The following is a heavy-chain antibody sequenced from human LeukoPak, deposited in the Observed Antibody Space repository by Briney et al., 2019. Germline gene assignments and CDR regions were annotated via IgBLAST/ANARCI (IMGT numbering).Heavy chain of an antibody. CDR1: GGSISSTSYY. CDR3: ARLDGATTH. CDR2: IYYSGGT. J-gene: IGHJ4*02. Sequence: SETLSLTCTVPGGSISSTSYYWGWIRQPPGKGLEWIGSIYYSGGTFYNPSLKSRVTISLDTSKNQFSLKLNSVTAAETAVYYCARLDGATTHWGQGTLVTVSS. D-gene: IGHD1-7*01. V-gene: IGHV4-39*01.